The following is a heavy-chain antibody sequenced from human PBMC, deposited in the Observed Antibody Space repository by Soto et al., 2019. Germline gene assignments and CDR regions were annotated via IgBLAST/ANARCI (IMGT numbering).Heavy chain of an antibody. J-gene: IGHJ5*02. CDR1: GFSFSGSS. Sequence: EVQLVESGGALVQPGGSLKLSCAASGFSFSGSSMHWVRQASGRGLEWVGRIRDKSYSYATAYAASVNGRFTISRDDSKNMVYLQMNSPKTEDTAVYYCTLPGTGKYYVSWGQGTLVTVSS. D-gene: IGHD1-26*01. CDR3: TLPGTGKYYVS. V-gene: IGHV3-73*01. CDR2: IRDKSYSYAT.